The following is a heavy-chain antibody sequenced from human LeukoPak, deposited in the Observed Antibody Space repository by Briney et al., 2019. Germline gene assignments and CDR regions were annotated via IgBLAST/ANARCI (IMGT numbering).Heavy chain of an antibody. D-gene: IGHD3-3*01. CDR3: ARAGSYYDFWSGYFSDNWFDP. Sequence: SETLSLTCTVSGGSISSYYWSWIRQPPGKGLEWIGYIYYSGSTNYNPSLKSRVTISVDTSKNQISLKLSSVTAADTAVYYCARAGSYYDFWSGYFSDNWFDPWGQGTLVTVSS. CDR1: GGSISSYY. V-gene: IGHV4-59*01. CDR2: IYYSGST. J-gene: IGHJ5*02.